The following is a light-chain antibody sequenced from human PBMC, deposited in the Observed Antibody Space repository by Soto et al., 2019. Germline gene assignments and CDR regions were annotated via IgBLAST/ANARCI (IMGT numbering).Light chain of an antibody. Sequence: DIQMTQSPSSLSASVGDRVIMTCRASQSISRYLNWYQQKPWKAPKLLIYAASSLQSGVSSRFSGSGSGTDFTRTISSLQREDFETYYCQQSYRTPPTFGQGTKVEIK. J-gene: IGKJ1*01. CDR2: AAS. CDR3: QQSYRTPPT. V-gene: IGKV1-39*01. CDR1: QSISRY.